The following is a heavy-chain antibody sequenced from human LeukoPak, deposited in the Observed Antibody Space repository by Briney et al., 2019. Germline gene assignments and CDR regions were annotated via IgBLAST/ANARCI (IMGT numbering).Heavy chain of an antibody. CDR1: GFTFSSYA. CDR2: ITASGGNT. Sequence: PGDSLRLSCAASGFTFSSYAMNWVRQAPGKGLELVSSITASGGNTYYADSVKGRFTISRDNSKNTLYLQMNSLRAEDTAVYYCARAMAVVYSYGKQDYWGQGTLVTVSS. D-gene: IGHD5-18*01. CDR3: ARAMAVVYSYGKQDY. V-gene: IGHV3-23*01. J-gene: IGHJ4*02.